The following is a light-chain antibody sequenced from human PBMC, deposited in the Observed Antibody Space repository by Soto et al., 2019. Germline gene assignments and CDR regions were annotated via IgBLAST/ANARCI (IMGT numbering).Light chain of an antibody. V-gene: IGKV3-20*01. Sequence: EIVLTQSPGTLSLSPGERATLSCRASQSVSSSYLAWYQQKPGQPPRLLIYGASSRATGSPDRFSGSGSGTDFTLTISRLEPEDFAVYYCQQYCSSPPLTFGGGTKVEIK. J-gene: IGKJ4*02. CDR1: QSVSSSY. CDR3: QQYCSSPPLT. CDR2: GAS.